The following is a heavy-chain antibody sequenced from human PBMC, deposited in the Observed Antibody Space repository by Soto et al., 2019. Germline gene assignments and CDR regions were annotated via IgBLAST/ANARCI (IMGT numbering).Heavy chain of an antibody. V-gene: IGHV4-30-4*01. CDR1: GGSISSGDYY. CDR2: IYYSGST. J-gene: IGHJ5*02. Sequence: SETLSLTCTVSGGSISSGDYYWSWIRQPPGKGLEWIGYIYYSGSTYYNPSLKSRVTISVDTSKNQFSLKLSSVTAADTAVYYCARDIGVPASDDGSESNWFDPWGQGTLVTVSS. CDR3: ARDIGVPASDDGSESNWFDP. D-gene: IGHD3-22*01.